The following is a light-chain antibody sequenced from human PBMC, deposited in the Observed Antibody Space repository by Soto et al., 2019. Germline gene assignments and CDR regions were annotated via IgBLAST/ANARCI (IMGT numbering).Light chain of an antibody. CDR2: AAS. CDR1: ETVRSN. J-gene: IGKJ1*01. Sequence: RVMTQSPDTLSVSPGERATLSCRASETVRSNLAWYQQKPGQAPRLLIYAASTRATGIPARFIGNGSGTDFTLTISGLQSEDFAVYYCQQYSIWRTFGQGTKVDIK. V-gene: IGKV3D-15*01. CDR3: QQYSIWRT.